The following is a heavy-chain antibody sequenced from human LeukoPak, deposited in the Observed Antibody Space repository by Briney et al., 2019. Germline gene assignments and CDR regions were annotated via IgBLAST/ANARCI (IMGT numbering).Heavy chain of an antibody. CDR2: IIPIFGTA. D-gene: IGHD3-9*01. J-gene: IGHJ4*02. CDR1: GGTFSSYA. CDR3: ARGRGILTGYYSYYFDY. V-gene: IGHV1-69*13. Sequence: SVKVSCKASGGTFSSYAISWVRQAPGQGLEWMGGIIPIFGTANYAQKFQGRVTITADESTSTAYMELSSLRSEDTAVYYCARGRGILTGYYSYYFDYWGQGTLVTVSS.